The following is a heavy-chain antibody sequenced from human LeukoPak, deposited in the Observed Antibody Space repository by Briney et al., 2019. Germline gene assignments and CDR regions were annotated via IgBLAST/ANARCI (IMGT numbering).Heavy chain of an antibody. CDR3: ARGARYNLVSYFDY. CDR1: GGTFSSYA. Sequence: GASVKVSCKASGGTFSSYAISWVRQAPGQWLEWMGGIIPIFGTANYAQKFQGRVTITADESTSTAYMELSSLRSEDTAVYYCARGARYNLVSYFDYWGQGTLVTVSS. V-gene: IGHV1-69*13. CDR2: IIPIFGTA. D-gene: IGHD1-1*01. J-gene: IGHJ4*02.